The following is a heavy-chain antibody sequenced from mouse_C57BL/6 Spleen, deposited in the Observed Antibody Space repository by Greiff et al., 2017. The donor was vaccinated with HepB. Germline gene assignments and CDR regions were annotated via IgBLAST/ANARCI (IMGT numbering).Heavy chain of an antibody. CDR2: IYPRSGNT. CDR1: GYTFTSYG. CDR3: ARDGVYGASFAY. D-gene: IGHD1-2*01. V-gene: IGHV1-81*01. J-gene: IGHJ3*01. Sequence: QVQLQQSGAELARPGASVKLSCKASGYTFTSYGISWVKQRTGQGLEWIGEIYPRSGNTYYNEKFKGKATLTADKSSSTAYMELRSLTSEDSAVYFCARDGVYGASFAYWGQGTLVTVSA.